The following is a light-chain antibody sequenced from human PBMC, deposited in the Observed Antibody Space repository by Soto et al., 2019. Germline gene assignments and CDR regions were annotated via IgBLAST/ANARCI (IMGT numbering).Light chain of an antibody. J-gene: IGKJ2*01. Sequence: EIVLTQSPGTLSVSPGQGATLSCRASQSINNNYLAWYQQKPGLTPSLLVFASSRMATGAPDRFSGSGSGTDFTLTITRLEPEDFAVYYCHQYGTSPFTFGQGTKLEI. CDR1: QSINNNY. CDR2: ASS. CDR3: HQYGTSPFT. V-gene: IGKV3-20*01.